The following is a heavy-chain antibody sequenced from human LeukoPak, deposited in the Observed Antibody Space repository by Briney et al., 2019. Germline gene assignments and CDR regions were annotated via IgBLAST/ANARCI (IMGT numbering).Heavy chain of an antibody. CDR2: INPSGGRT. J-gene: IGHJ6*03. CDR3: ARSYYDFWSGDYYYMDV. CDR1: GYSFTSYY. D-gene: IGHD3-3*01. Sequence: ASVKVSCKASGYSFTSYYMHWVRQAPGQGLEWMGIINPSGGRTSYAQKFQGRVTMTRDMSTSTVYMELSSLRSEDTAVYYCARSYYDFWSGDYYYMDVWGKGTTVTVSS. V-gene: IGHV1-46*01.